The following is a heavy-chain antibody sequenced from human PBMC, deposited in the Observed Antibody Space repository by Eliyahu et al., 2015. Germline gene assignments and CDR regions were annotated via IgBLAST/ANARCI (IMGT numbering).Heavy chain of an antibody. CDR1: GXSISSYY. V-gene: IGHV4-59*01. D-gene: IGHD5-18*01. J-gene: IGHJ4*02. CDR3: ARGEYSYAKTDY. CDR2: IYYXGST. Sequence: QVQLQESGPGLVKPSETLSLTCTXSGXSISSYYWXWIRQPPGKGLEWIGYIYYXGSTNYNPSLKSRVTISVDTSKNQFSLKLSSVTAADTAVYYCARGEYSYAKTDYWGQGTLVTVSS.